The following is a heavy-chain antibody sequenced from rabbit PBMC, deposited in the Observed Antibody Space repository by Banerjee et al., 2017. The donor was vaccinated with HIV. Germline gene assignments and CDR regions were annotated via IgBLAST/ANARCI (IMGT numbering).Heavy chain of an antibody. V-gene: IGHV1S40*01. CDR1: GFSFSTNHN. CDR2: IDGGSSGTT. CDR3: ARDNDAIFNL. Sequence: QSLEESGGDLVKPGASLTLTCTASGFSFSTNHNMCWVRQAPGKGLEWIAFIDGGSSGTTYYASWAKGRFTISQTSSTTVTLQMTSLTAADTATYFCARDNDAIFNLWGPGTLVTVS. J-gene: IGHJ4*01. D-gene: IGHD2-1*01.